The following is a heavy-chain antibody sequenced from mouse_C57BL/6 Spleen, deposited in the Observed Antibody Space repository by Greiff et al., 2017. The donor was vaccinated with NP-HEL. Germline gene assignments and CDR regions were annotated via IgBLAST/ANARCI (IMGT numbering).Heavy chain of an antibody. J-gene: IGHJ3*01. CDR1: GFTFSSYT. V-gene: IGHV5-9*01. CDR2: ISGGGGNT. Sequence: EVQLVESGGGLVKPGGSLKLSCAASGFTFSSYTMSWVRQTPEKRLEWVATISGGGGNTYYPDSVKGRFTISRDNAKNTLYLQMSSLRSEDTALYYCARIDGYFFAYWGQGTLVTVSA. D-gene: IGHD2-3*01. CDR3: ARIDGYFFAY.